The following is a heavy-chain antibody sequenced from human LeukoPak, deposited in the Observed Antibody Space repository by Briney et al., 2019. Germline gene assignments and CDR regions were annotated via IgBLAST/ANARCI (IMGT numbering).Heavy chain of an antibody. CDR2: TYYRSKWYN. CDR3: ARSGGHDAFDI. CDR1: GDSVSSYSAA. Sequence: SQTLSLTCAISGDSVSSYSAAWSWIPQSPSRGLEWLGRTYYRSKWYNDYAVSVKSRITINPDTSKNQFSLQLTSVTPEDTAVYYCARSGGHDAFDIWGQGTMVTVSS. V-gene: IGHV6-1*01. J-gene: IGHJ3*02. D-gene: IGHD4-23*01.